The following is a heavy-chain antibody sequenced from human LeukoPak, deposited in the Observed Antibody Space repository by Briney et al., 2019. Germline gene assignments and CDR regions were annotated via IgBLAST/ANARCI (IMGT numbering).Heavy chain of an antibody. V-gene: IGHV4-38-2*01. CDR2: IYHSGSA. CDR3: ARRPYYYYYMDV. J-gene: IGHJ6*03. Sequence: SETLSLTCAVSGYSISSDYYWGWIRLPPGKGLEWIGTIYHSGSAYYNPSLKSRVTLLADTSNNQFSLRLSSVTATDTAVYYCARRPYYYYYMDVWGKGTTVTVSS. D-gene: IGHD6-6*01. CDR1: GYSISSDYY.